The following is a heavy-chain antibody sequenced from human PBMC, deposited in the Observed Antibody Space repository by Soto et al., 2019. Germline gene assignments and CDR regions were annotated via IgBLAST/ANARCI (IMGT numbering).Heavy chain of an antibody. CDR3: ARSLGYCSSTSCQYYYYYGMDV. Sequence: PGESLKISCKGSGYSFTSYWIGWVRQMPGKGLEWMGIIYPGDSDTRYSPSFQGQVTISADKSISTAYLQWSSLKASDTAMYYCARSLGYCSSTSCQYYYYYGMDVWGQGTTVTVPS. V-gene: IGHV5-51*01. J-gene: IGHJ6*02. CDR1: GYSFTSYW. D-gene: IGHD2-2*01. CDR2: IYPGDSDT.